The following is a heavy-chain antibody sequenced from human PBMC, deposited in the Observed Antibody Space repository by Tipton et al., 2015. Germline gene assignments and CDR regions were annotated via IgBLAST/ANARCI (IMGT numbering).Heavy chain of an antibody. CDR2: VFHTGAT. V-gene: IGHV4-59*12. J-gene: IGHJ2*01. CDR3: ARALFYGGNTDWYFDL. D-gene: IGHD4-23*01. Sequence: LRLSCTVSGVSISSYYWTWIRQPPGKGLQWVGNVFHTGATSYNSSLKSRLTFSIDTSKNQFSLQLNSVTPEDTAVYYCARALFYGGNTDWYFDLWGRGTLVTVSS. CDR1: GVSISSYY.